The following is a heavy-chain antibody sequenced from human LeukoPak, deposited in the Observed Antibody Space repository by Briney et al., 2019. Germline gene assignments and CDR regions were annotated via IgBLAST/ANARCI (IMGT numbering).Heavy chain of an antibody. Sequence: SETLSLTCTVSGGSISSYYWSWIRQPAGKGLEWIGRIYTSGSTNYNPSLKSRVTISVDTSKNQFSLKLSSVTAADTAVYYCARHESYYDSSGYYSGLDWFDPWGQGTLVTVSS. D-gene: IGHD3-22*01. CDR2: IYTSGST. V-gene: IGHV4-4*07. J-gene: IGHJ5*02. CDR3: ARHESYYDSSGYYSGLDWFDP. CDR1: GGSISSYY.